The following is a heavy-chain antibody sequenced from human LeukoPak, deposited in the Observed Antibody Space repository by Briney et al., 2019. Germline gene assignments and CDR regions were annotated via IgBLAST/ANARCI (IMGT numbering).Heavy chain of an antibody. CDR1: GFTFDDYA. CDR2: ISWNSGSI. Sequence: GRSLRLSCAASGFTFDDYAMHWVRQAPGKGLEWVSGISWNSGSIGYADSVKGRFTISRDNAKNSLYLQMNSLRAEDTALYYCAKDLVPASTFGYYGMDVWGQGTTVTVSS. D-gene: IGHD2-2*01. J-gene: IGHJ6*02. V-gene: IGHV3-9*01. CDR3: AKDLVPASTFGYYGMDV.